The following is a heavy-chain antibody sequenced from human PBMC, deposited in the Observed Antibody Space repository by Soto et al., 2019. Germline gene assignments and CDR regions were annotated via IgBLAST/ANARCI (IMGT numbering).Heavy chain of an antibody. V-gene: IGHV1-2*04. J-gene: IGHJ4*02. D-gene: IGHD4-4*01. Sequence: GASVKVSCKASGYTFTGYYIHWVRQAPGQGLEWMGWINPNSGGTNYAQKFQGWVTMTRDTSISTAYMELSRLRSDDTAVYHCVRDGGMATVPTLDFDYWGQGTLVTVS. CDR2: INPNSGGT. CDR1: GYTFTGYY. CDR3: VRDGGMATVPTLDFDY.